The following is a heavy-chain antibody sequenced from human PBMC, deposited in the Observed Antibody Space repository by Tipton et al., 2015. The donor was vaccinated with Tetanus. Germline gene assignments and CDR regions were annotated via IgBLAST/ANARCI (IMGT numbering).Heavy chain of an antibody. V-gene: IGHV4-39*02. CDR3: ARHLYGYWFDP. J-gene: IGHJ5*02. CDR1: GGSISDKKYY. CDR2: IYFEGST. Sequence: LSCTVSGGSISDKKYYWGWIRQPPGKGLEWIASIYFEGSTYYSPSLESRVSIAVDTSQNVFSLKLTSASDADTAVYYCARHLYGYWFDPWGQGTLVTVSS. D-gene: IGHD3-10*01.